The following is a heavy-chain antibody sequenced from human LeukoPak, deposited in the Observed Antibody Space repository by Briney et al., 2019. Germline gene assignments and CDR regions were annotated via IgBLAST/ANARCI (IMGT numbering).Heavy chain of an antibody. J-gene: IGHJ5*02. D-gene: IGHD6-25*01. CDR3: ARANLYNSDSCWYDP. Sequence: GASVKVSCKSSGYTFTNYDINWVRQATGQGLEWMGWLNPNSGNRAYAQQFQGRVTLTRDTSTSTAYTELSSLTSDDTAVYYCARANLYNSDSCWYDPWGQGTLVTVSS. CDR1: GYTFTNYD. V-gene: IGHV1-8*01. CDR2: LNPNSGNR.